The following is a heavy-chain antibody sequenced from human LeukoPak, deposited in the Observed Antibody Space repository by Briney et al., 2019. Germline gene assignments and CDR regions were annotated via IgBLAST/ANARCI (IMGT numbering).Heavy chain of an antibody. J-gene: IGHJ4*02. D-gene: IGHD1-1*01. CDR3: ARLWRAAIDY. CDR2: FYYSGST. CDR1: GGSISSSSYY. Sequence: SETLSLTCTVVSGGSISSSSYYWGWIRQPPGKGLEWIGGFYYSGSTYYNPSLKSRVTISADTSKNQFSLKLSSVTAADTAVYYCARLWRAAIDYGGQGTLVTVSS. V-gene: IGHV4-39*01.